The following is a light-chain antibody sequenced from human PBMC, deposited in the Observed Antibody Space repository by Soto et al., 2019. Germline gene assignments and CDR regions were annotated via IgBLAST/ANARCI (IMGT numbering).Light chain of an antibody. CDR2: AAS. CDR3: QQLNSYPHT. V-gene: IGKV1-9*01. J-gene: IGKJ4*01. Sequence: DIQLTQSPSLLSASVGDRVTITCRASQGISSHLAWYQQKSGKAPKLLMYAASTLQSGVPSRFSGSGSGTEFTLTISSLQPEDFATYYCQQLNSYPHTFGGGTKVEIK. CDR1: QGISSH.